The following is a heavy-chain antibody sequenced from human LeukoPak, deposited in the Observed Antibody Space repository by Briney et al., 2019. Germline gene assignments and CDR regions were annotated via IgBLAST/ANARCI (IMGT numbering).Heavy chain of an antibody. CDR3: ASSNTAAAGTGYPFDY. J-gene: IGHJ4*02. CDR2: ISYDGSNK. V-gene: IGHV3-30-3*01. D-gene: IGHD6-13*01. Sequence: GRSLRLSCAASGFTFSSYAMHWVRQAPGKGLEWVAVISYDGSNKYYAGSVKGRFTISRDNSKNTLYLQMNSLRAEDTAVYYCASSNTAAAGTGYPFDYWSQGTLVTVSS. CDR1: GFTFSSYA.